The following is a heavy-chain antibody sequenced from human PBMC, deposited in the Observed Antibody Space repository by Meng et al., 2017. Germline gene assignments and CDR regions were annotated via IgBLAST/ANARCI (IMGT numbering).Heavy chain of an antibody. J-gene: IGHJ4*02. D-gene: IGHD3-10*01. CDR3: ARVPGGIGAADY. CDR1: GVFLSGYY. V-gene: IGHV4-34*01. Sequence: QVQLKQCGAGMLKPSVNLSLTCAVYGVFLSGYYWSWIRQPPGKGLEWIGEINHSGSTNYNPSLKSRVTISVDTSKNPFSLKLSSVTAADTAVYYCARVPGGIGAADYWCQGTLVTVSS. CDR2: INHSGST.